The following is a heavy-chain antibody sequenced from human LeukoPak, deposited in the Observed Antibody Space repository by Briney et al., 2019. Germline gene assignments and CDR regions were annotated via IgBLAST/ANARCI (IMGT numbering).Heavy chain of an antibody. CDR2: ISSSSSII. CDR1: GFTFNNYD. D-gene: IGHD3-22*01. CDR3: ARPYDTRGYFPDY. J-gene: IGHJ4*02. V-gene: IGHV3-48*01. Sequence: PGGSLRLSCAASGFTFNNYDMNWVRQAPGKGLEWVSYISSSSSIIYYADSVKGRFTISRDTAKNSLYLQMNSLRAEDTAVYYCARPYDTRGYFPDYWGQGTLVTVSS.